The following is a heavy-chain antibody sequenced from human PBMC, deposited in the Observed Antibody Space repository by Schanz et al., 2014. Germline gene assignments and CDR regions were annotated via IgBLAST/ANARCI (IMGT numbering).Heavy chain of an antibody. CDR2: INPSSSTT. V-gene: IGHV1-46*03. CDR1: GYTFTTYY. CDR3: SRGGLFESTRFDS. Sequence: QVQLVQSGAEVKKPGVSVKVSCKASGYTFTTYYIHWVRQAPGQGLEWMGKINPSSSTTRIAQNFQGSITVTRDTSTSTVSMERSSLTAEDTAVYYGSRGGLFESTRFDSWGQGTLGTVSS. D-gene: IGHD2-2*01. J-gene: IGHJ4*02.